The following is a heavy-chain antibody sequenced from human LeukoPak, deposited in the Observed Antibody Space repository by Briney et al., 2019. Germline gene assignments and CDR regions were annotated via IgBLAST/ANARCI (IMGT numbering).Heavy chain of an antibody. CDR3: ARREPGGLYFDY. D-gene: IGHD1-14*01. CDR1: GGSISSSSYY. CDR2: IYYSGST. Sequence: SETLSLTCTVSGGSISSSSYYWGWIRQPPGKGLEWIGSIYYSGSTYYNPSLKSRVTISVDTSKNQFPLKLSSVTAADTAVYYCARREPGGLYFDYWGQGTLVTVSS. J-gene: IGHJ4*02. V-gene: IGHV4-39*01.